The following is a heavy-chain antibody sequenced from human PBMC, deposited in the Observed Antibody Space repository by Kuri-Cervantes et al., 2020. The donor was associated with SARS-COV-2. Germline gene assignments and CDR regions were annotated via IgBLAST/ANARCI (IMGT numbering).Heavy chain of an antibody. D-gene: IGHD6-13*01. CDR3: ARYGFGYSTFYGMDV. J-gene: IGHJ6*02. V-gene: IGHV3-48*02. CDR2: ISSSSRTT. Sequence: GGSLRLSCAASGFTFSSYAMSWVRQAPGKGLEWVSYISSSSRTTYNADSVKGRFTISRDNAKNSLYLQMNSLRDEDTAVYYCARYGFGYSTFYGMDVWGQGTTVTVSS. CDR1: GFTFSSYA.